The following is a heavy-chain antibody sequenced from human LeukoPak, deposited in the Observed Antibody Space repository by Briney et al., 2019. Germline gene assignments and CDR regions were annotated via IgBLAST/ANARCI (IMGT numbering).Heavy chain of an antibody. CDR1: GFTFSSYS. Sequence: GGSLRHSCAASGFTFSSYSMNWVRQAPGKGLEWVSSISSSSSYIYYADSVKGRFTISRDNAKNSLYLQMNSLRAEDTAVYYCAVTTRYYDSSGYLTYFDYWGQGTLVTVSS. V-gene: IGHV3-21*01. J-gene: IGHJ4*02. D-gene: IGHD3-22*01. CDR2: ISSSSSYI. CDR3: AVTTRYYDSSGYLTYFDY.